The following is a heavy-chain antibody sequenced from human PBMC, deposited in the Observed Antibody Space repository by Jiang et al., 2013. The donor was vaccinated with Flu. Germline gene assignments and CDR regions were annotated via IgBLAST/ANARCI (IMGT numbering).Heavy chain of an antibody. CDR2: IWYDGSNK. V-gene: IGHV3-33*01. CDR1: GLTFSSYG. J-gene: IGHJ4*02. D-gene: IGHD3-22*01. CDR3: AREFSSSAMIVVGLFDY. Sequence: VQLLESGGGVVQPGRSLRLSSAASGLTFSSYGMHWVRQAPGKGLEWVAVIWYDGSNKYYADSVKGRFTISRDNSKNTLYLQMNSLRAEDTAVYYCAREFSSSAMIVVGLFDYWGQGTLVTVSS.